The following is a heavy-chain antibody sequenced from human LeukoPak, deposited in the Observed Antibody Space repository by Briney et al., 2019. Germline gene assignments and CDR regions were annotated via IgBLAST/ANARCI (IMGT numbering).Heavy chain of an antibody. CDR3: ARDYYDSSGYYWGAFDI. J-gene: IGHJ3*02. Sequence: PGGSLRLSCAASGFTVSSNYMSWVRQAPGKGLEWVSVIYSGGSTYYADSVKGRFTISRDNSKNTLYLRMNSLRAEDTAVYYCARDYYDSSGYYWGAFDIWGQGTMVTVSS. CDR1: GFTVSSNY. CDR2: IYSGGST. V-gene: IGHV3-53*01. D-gene: IGHD3-22*01.